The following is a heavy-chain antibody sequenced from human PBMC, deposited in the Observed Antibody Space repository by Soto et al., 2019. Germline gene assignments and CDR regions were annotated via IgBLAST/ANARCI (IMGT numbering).Heavy chain of an antibody. Sequence: QVQLVESGGGVVQPGRSLRLSCTASGFTFSSYGIHWVRQAPGKGLEWVAVISSDGSNKYYPDSVKGRFTISRHNSNNTLFLQMNSLRAEDTAVYFCAKDGFGGAGQLWLVRFPDYWGQGTLVTVSS. D-gene: IGHD6-19*01. CDR2: ISSDGSNK. V-gene: IGHV3-30*18. CDR3: AKDGFGGAGQLWLVRFPDY. J-gene: IGHJ4*02. CDR1: GFTFSSYG.